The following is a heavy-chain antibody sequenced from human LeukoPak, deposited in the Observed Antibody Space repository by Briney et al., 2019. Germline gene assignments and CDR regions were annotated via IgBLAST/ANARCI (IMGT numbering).Heavy chain of an antibody. J-gene: IGHJ6*02. V-gene: IGHV1-69*01. D-gene: IGHD2-2*01. CDR1: GGTFSSYA. CDR3: AGACSSTSRYYYYGMDV. CDR2: IIRIFGTA. Sequence: SVKVSCKASGGTFSSYAISWVRQAPGQGLEWMGGIIRIFGTANYAQKFQGRVTITADESTSTAYMELNSLRSEDTAVYYCAGACSSTSRYYYYGMDVWGQGTTVTVSS.